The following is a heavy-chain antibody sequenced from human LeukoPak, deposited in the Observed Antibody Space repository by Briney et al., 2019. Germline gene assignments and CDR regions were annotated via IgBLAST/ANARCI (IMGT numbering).Heavy chain of an antibody. CDR3: ARAHQSIVGATRFDY. CDR1: GGSISGFY. D-gene: IGHD1-26*01. Sequence: SETLSLTCTVSGGSISGFYWSWFRQPPGKGLEWIGYISYSGYTNYNPSLKSRVTISVDTSKNQFSLKLSSVTAADPAVYYCARAHQSIVGATRFDYWGQGTLVTVYS. V-gene: IGHV4-59*01. CDR2: ISYSGYT. J-gene: IGHJ4*02.